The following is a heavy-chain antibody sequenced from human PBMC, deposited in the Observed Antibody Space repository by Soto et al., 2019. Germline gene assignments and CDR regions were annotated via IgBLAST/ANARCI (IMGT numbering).Heavy chain of an antibody. D-gene: IGHD3-10*01. V-gene: IGHV1-69*13. J-gene: IGHJ5*02. CDR3: AREERVLLWFGESNWFDP. Sequence: SVKVSCKASGGTFSSYAISWVRQAPGHGLEWMGRIIPIFGTANYAQKFQGRVTITADESTSTAYMELSSLRSEDTAVYYCAREERVLLWFGESNWFDPWGQGTLVTVSS. CDR1: GGTFSSYA. CDR2: IIPIFGTA.